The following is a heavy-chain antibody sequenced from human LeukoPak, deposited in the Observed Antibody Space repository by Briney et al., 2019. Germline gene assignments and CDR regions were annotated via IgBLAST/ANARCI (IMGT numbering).Heavy chain of an antibody. CDR3: AKEDRGPLQMSTTRGLDY. D-gene: IGHD5-24*01. Sequence: GGSLRLSCAASGFTFSSYGMHWVRQAPGKGLEWVAFIRYDGGDKSYADSVKGRFTISRDNSKNTLCLQMNSLRAEDTAVYYCAKEDRGPLQMSTTRGLDYWGQGTLVTVSS. CDR2: IRYDGGDK. V-gene: IGHV3-30*02. J-gene: IGHJ4*02. CDR1: GFTFSSYG.